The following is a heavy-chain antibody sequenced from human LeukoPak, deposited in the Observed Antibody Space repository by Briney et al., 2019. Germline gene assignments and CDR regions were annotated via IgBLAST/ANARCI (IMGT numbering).Heavy chain of an antibody. Sequence: PGGSLRLSCAASGFTFSSYAMSWVRQAPGKGLEWIGEINHSGSTNYNPSLKSRVTISVDTSKNQFSLKLSSVTAADTAVYYCASRGITIFGVANWFDPWGQGTLVTVSS. CDR2: INHSGST. CDR3: ASRGITIFGVANWFDP. D-gene: IGHD3-3*01. CDR1: GFTFSSYA. V-gene: IGHV4-34*01. J-gene: IGHJ5*02.